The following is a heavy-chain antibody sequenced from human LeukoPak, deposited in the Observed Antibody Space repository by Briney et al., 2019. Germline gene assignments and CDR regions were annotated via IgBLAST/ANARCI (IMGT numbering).Heavy chain of an antibody. CDR3: ATLTFGGVIAPLDY. CDR1: GGSFSGYY. D-gene: IGHD3-16*02. Sequence: SETLSLTCAVYGGSFSGYYWSWIRQPPGKGLEWIGEINHSGSTNYNPSLKSRVTISVDTSKNQFSLKLSSVTAADTAVYYCATLTFGGVIAPLDYWGQGTLVTVSS. J-gene: IGHJ4*02. CDR2: INHSGST. V-gene: IGHV4-34*01.